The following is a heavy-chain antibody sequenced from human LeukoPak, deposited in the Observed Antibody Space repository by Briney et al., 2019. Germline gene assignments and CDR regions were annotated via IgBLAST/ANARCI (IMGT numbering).Heavy chain of an antibody. CDR2: ISTSGSTI. CDR1: GFTFSSYE. Sequence: PGGSLRLSCAASGFTFSSYEMNWVRQAPGKGLEWVSYISTSGSTIYYADSVKGRFTISRDNAKKSLYLQMNSLRAEDTAVYYCASKYSSSWDGGYWGQGTLVTVSS. V-gene: IGHV3-48*03. D-gene: IGHD6-13*01. J-gene: IGHJ4*02. CDR3: ASKYSSSWDGGY.